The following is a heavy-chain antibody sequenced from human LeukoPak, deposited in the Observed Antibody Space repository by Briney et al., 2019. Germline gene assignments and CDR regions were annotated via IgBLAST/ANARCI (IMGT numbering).Heavy chain of an antibody. V-gene: IGHV3-74*03. J-gene: IGHJ4*02. Sequence: PGGSLRLSCAASGFTFSSYWMHWVRQAPGKGLVWVSRINGDGSSTTYADSVKGRFTSSRDNAKNTLYLQMNSLRAEDTAVYYCTSIGARYSVYYNWGQGTLVTVSS. D-gene: IGHD3-3*01. CDR3: TSIGARYSVYYN. CDR2: INGDGSST. CDR1: GFTFSSYW.